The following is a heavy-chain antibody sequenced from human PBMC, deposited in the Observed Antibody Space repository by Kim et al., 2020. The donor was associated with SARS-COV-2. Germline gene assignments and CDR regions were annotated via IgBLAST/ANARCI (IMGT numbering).Heavy chain of an antibody. V-gene: IGHV1-69*13. CDR1: GGTFSSYV. CDR2: IIPIFGTA. Sequence: SVKVSCKASGGTFSSYVISWVRQAPGQGLEWMGGIIPIFGTANYAQKFQGRVTITADESTSTAYMELSSLRSEDTAVYYCARVLLKTSTYYYGSDYLGVYYYGMDVWGQGTTVTVSS. D-gene: IGHD3-10*01. J-gene: IGHJ6*02. CDR3: ARVLLKTSTYYYGSDYLGVYYYGMDV.